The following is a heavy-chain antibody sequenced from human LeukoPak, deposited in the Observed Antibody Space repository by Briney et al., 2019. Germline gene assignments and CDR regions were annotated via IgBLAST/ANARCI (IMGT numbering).Heavy chain of an antibody. J-gene: IGHJ5*02. V-gene: IGHV6-1*01. Sequence: SQTLSLTCAISGDSVSSNSVTWNWNRQSPSRGLEWLGRTYYRSTWYNDYAVSVRGRITVNPDTSKNQFSLHLNSVTPEDTAVYYCARRLTQYDCFDPWGQGILVTVSS. CDR2: TYYRSTWYN. D-gene: IGHD2-2*01. CDR1: GDSVSSNSVT. CDR3: ARRLTQYDCFDP.